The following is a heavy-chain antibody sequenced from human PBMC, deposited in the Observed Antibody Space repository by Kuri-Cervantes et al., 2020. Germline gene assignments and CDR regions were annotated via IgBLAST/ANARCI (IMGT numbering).Heavy chain of an antibody. V-gene: IGHV1-46*01. CDR2: INPSGGST. CDR1: GYTFTSYY. J-gene: IGHJ5*02. Sequence: ASVKVSCKASGYTFTSYYMHWVRQAPGQGLEWMGIINPSGGSTSYAQKFQGRVTMTRDTSTSTVCMELSSLRSEDTAVYYCARDSRYYDFWSGYPDPWGQGTLVTVSS. D-gene: IGHD3-3*01. CDR3: ARDSRYYDFWSGYPDP.